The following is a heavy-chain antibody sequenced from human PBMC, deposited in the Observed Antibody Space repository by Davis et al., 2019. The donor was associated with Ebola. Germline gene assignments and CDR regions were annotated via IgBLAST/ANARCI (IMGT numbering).Heavy chain of an antibody. CDR1: GGSFSGYY. V-gene: IGHV4-34*01. J-gene: IGHJ4*02. CDR2: INHSGST. Sequence: PSETLSLTCAVYGGSFSGYYWSWIRQPPGKGLEWIGEINHSGSTNYNPSLKSRVTISVDTSKNQFSLKLSSVTAADTAVYYCARGLNYGEWELTLDYWGQGTLVTVSS. D-gene: IGHD1-26*01. CDR3: ARGLNYGEWELTLDY.